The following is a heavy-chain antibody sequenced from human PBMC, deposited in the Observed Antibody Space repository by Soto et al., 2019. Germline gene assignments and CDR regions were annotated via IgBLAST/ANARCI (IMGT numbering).Heavy chain of an antibody. CDR2: ISGSGGST. Sequence: EVQLLESGGGLVQPGGSLRLSCAASGFTFSSYAMSWVRQAPGKGLEWVSDISGSGGSTYYADSVKGRFTISRDNSKNALYLQMNSLRGEDTAVYYCAKELGSGFGEYYWGQGTLVTVSS. V-gene: IGHV3-23*01. CDR1: GFTFSSYA. J-gene: IGHJ4*02. D-gene: IGHD3-10*01. CDR3: AKELGSGFGEYY.